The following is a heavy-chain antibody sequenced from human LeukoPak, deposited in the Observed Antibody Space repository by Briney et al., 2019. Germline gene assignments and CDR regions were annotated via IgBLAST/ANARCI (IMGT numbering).Heavy chain of an antibody. Sequence: GGSLRLSCAASGFAFSSYAMHWVRQAPGKGLEWVAVISYDGSNKYYADSVKGRFTISRDNSKNTMYLQMNSLRAEDTAVYYCAREPNLAYCGGDCYSHFDYWGQGTLVTVSS. V-gene: IGHV3-30*04. CDR1: GFAFSSYA. CDR2: ISYDGSNK. D-gene: IGHD2-21*02. CDR3: AREPNLAYCGGDCYSHFDY. J-gene: IGHJ4*02.